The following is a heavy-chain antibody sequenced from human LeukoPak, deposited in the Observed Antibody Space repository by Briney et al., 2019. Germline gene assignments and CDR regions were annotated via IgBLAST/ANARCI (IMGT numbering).Heavy chain of an antibody. CDR1: GGTFSSYT. D-gene: IGHD1-26*01. V-gene: IGHV1-69*02. CDR2: IIPILGIA. CDR3: ARSSGSYSPVAY. Sequence: SVKVSCKASGGTFSSYTISWVRQAPGQGLEWMGRIIPILGIANYAQKFQGRVTITADKSTSTVYMELSSLRSEDTAVYYCARSSGSYSPVAYWGQGTLVTVSS. J-gene: IGHJ4*02.